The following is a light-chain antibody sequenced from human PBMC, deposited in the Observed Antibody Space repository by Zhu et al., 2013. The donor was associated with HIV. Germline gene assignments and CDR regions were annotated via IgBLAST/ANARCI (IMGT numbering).Light chain of an antibody. V-gene: IGKV3-20*01. Sequence: EIVLTQSPATLSLSPGERATLSCRASQTVTSNLAWYQKKPGQSPRLLIYGASNRATGIPDRISGTGSGTDFTLTITRLEPEDIGVYYCQQYGSSPPYIFGQGTRLEIK. J-gene: IGKJ2*01. CDR3: QQYGSSPPYI. CDR1: QTVTSN. CDR2: GAS.